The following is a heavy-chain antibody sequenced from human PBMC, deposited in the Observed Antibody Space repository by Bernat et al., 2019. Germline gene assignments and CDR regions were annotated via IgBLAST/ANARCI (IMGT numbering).Heavy chain of an antibody. V-gene: IGHV3-21*01. CDR3: ARSRGSGTTVPDY. J-gene: IGHJ4*02. CDR2: ISSTSVYI. D-gene: IGHD4-17*01. CDR1: GFTFNGYT. Sequence: EVLVVESGGGLVKPGGSLRLSCVASGFTFNGYTMTWVRQAPGEGLEWVASISSTSVYIYYADSLKGRFIVSRDNAKNSVFLQMNSLRGEDTAVYYCARSRGSGTTVPDYWGQGTLVTVSS.